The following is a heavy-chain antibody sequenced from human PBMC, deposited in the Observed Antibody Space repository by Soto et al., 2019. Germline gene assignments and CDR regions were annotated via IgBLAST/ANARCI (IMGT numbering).Heavy chain of an antibody. CDR3: ARHLPYCGGDCYSLDY. CDR1: GGSISSYC. J-gene: IGHJ4*02. D-gene: IGHD2-21*02. CDR2: IYYSAST. V-gene: IGHV4-59*08. Sequence: TSETLSLTCTVSGGSISSYCWSWIRQPPGKGLEWIGYIYYSASTNYSASLKSRVTISVDTSKNQFSLNLSSVTAADTAVYYCARHLPYCGGDCYSLDYWGQGTLVTVSS.